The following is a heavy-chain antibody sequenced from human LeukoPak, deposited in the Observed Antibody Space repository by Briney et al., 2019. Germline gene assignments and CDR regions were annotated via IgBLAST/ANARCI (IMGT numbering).Heavy chain of an antibody. V-gene: IGHV3-30*03. CDR2: ISYDGSNK. CDR1: GFTFSSYS. Sequence: GGSLRLSCAASGFTFSSYSMNWVRQAPGKGLEWVAVISYDGSNKYYADSVKGRFTISRDNSKSTLHLQMNSLRAEDTAVYYCARGPYSGYDYIFDYWGQGTLVTVSS. J-gene: IGHJ4*02. CDR3: ARGPYSGYDYIFDY. D-gene: IGHD5-12*01.